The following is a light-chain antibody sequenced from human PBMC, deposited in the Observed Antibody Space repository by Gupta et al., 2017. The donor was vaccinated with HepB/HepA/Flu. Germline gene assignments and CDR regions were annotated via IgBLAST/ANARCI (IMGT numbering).Light chain of an antibody. V-gene: IGKV3-15*01. CDR1: QNIANN. Sequence: IVMTKSPVTLSVSPGERAALSCRASQNIANNLAWYQQKPGQAPRLLIYDASSRAAGIPSRFSGRGSGTEFTLTISSLQSEDFAVYYCQQDNDWPRAFGQGTKVEVK. CDR2: DAS. J-gene: IGKJ1*01. CDR3: QQDNDWPRA.